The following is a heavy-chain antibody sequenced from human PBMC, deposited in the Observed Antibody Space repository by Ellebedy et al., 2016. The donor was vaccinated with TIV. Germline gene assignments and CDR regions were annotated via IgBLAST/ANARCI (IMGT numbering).Heavy chain of an antibody. CDR2: ISAYNGNT. CDR1: GYTFTSYG. D-gene: IGHD5-24*01. CDR3: AREKATIDWYFDL. J-gene: IGHJ2*01. V-gene: IGHV1-18*01. Sequence: AASVKVSCKASGYTFTSYGISWARQAPGQGLEWMGWISAYNGNTNYAQKLQGRVTMTTDTSTSTAYMELRSLRSEDTAVYYCAREKATIDWYFDLWGRGTLVTVSS.